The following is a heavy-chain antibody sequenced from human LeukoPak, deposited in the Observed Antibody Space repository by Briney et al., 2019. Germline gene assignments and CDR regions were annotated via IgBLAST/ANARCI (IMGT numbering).Heavy chain of an antibody. J-gene: IGHJ4*02. CDR1: GFTFINYW. Sequence: GGSLRLSCEASGFTFINYWMHWVRQAPGMGLVWVSRINNDGSDTTYADAVKGRFTFSRDNAKNTLYLQMNSLRAEDTAVYYCARGYFGPEFWGQGTLVTVSS. V-gene: IGHV3-74*01. CDR2: INNDGSDT. D-gene: IGHD3-9*01. CDR3: ARGYFGPEF.